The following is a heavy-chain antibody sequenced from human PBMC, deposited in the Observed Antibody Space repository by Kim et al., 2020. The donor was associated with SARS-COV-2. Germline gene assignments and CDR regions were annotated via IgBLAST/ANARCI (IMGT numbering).Heavy chain of an antibody. Sequence: SETLSLTCAVYGGSFSGYYWSWIRQPPGKGLEWIGEINHSGSTNYNPSLKSRVTISVDTSKNQFSLKLSSVTAADTAVYYCARGVTAMGSYYFDYWGQGTLVTVSS. V-gene: IGHV4-34*01. CDR1: GGSFSGYY. J-gene: IGHJ4*02. CDR2: INHSGST. D-gene: IGHD5-18*01. CDR3: ARGVTAMGSYYFDY.